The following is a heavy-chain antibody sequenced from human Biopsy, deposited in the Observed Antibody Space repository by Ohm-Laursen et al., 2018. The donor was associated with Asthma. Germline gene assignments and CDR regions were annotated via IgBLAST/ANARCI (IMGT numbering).Heavy chain of an antibody. CDR2: IKHDGTER. CDR3: ARTFHFWSPYHAEHYQL. CDR1: GFTVSTNG. J-gene: IGHJ1*01. V-gene: IGHV3-7*01. D-gene: IGHD3-3*02. Sequence: GSLRLSCAASGFTVSTNGMSWVCQPPGKGLEWVANIKHDGTERNHVDSLKGRFTISRDNAKNSLYLQMNSLRAEDTAVYYCARTFHFWSPYHAEHYQLWGQGTLVTVSS.